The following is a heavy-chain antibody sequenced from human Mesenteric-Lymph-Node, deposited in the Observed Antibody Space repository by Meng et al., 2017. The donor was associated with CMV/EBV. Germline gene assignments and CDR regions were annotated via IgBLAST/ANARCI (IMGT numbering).Heavy chain of an antibody. CDR1: GFTFSSYA. CDR3: ARDPYQTVGWYFDL. Sequence: ASGFTFSSYAMTWVRQAPGKGLEWVSGISGSGGPTYYADSVRGRFTISRDNSKSTLYLQMNSLRAEDTAVYYCARDPYQTVGWYFDLWGRGTLVTVSS. J-gene: IGHJ2*01. V-gene: IGHV3-23*01. CDR2: ISGSGGPT. D-gene: IGHD2-2*01.